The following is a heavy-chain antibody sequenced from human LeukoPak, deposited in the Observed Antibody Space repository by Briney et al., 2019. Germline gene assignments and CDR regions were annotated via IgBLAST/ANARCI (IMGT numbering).Heavy chain of an antibody. CDR3: ARHSVAATYNWFNP. J-gene: IGHJ5*02. CDR2: IYPGDSDT. V-gene: IGHV5-51*01. Sequence: GESLKITCKGSGYIFTSYWIGWVRQMPGKGLEWMGIIYPGDSDTRYSPSFQGQVTISADKSISTAYLQWSSLKASDTAMYYCARHSVAATYNWFNPWGQGTLVTVSS. CDR1: GYIFTSYW. D-gene: IGHD6-19*01.